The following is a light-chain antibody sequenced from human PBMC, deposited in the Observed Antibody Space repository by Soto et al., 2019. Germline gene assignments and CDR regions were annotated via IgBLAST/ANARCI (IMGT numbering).Light chain of an antibody. J-gene: IGKJ2*01. CDR1: QSVSGN. V-gene: IGKV3-15*01. CDR2: GAS. CDR3: QQYNNLYT. Sequence: EIVMTQSPATLSVSPGERATLSCRASQSVSGNLAWYQQKPGQAPRLLIYGASTRATGIPVRFSGSGSGTDFTLTISSLQSVDFAVYYCQQYNNLYTFGQGTKLEIK.